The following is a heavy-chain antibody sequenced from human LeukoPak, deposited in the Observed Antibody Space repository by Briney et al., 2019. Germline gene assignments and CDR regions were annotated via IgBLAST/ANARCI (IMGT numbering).Heavy chain of an antibody. CDR2: ISYDGSNK. CDR1: GFTFSNYG. D-gene: IGHD6-19*01. V-gene: IGHV3-30*18. Sequence: GRSLRLSCAASGFTFSNYGMHWVRQAPGKGLEWVAVISYDGSNKYYADSVKGRFTISRDNSKNTLFLQMNSLRAEDTAVYYCAKDLSSGWSMDYWGQGTLVTVSS. CDR3: AKDLSSGWSMDY. J-gene: IGHJ4*02.